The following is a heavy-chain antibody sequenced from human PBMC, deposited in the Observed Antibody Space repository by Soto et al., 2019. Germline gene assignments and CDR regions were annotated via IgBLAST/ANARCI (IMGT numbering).Heavy chain of an antibody. CDR2: ISGSGGST. V-gene: IGHV3-23*01. CDR1: GFTFSSYA. J-gene: IGHJ4*02. CDR3: ARTYYYDSSGYYFWPY. D-gene: IGHD3-22*01. Sequence: SLRLSCAASGFTFSSYAMSWVRQAPGKGLEWVSAISGSGGSTYYADSVKGRFTISRDNSKNTLYLQMNSLRAEDTAVYCCARTYYYDSSGYYFWPYWGQGTLVTVSS.